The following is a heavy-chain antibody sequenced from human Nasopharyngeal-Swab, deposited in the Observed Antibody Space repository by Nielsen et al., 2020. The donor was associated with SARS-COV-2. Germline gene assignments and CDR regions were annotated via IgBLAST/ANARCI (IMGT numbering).Heavy chain of an antibody. D-gene: IGHD3-10*01. CDR2: ISWDGGST. CDR3: AKDFSGSYYTISDYYYYYGMDV. Sequence: GGSLRLSCAASGFTFDDYTMHWVRQAPGKGLEWVSLISWDGGSTYYADSVKGRFTISRDNSKNSLYLQMNSLRTEDTALYYCAKDFSGSYYTISDYYYYYGMDVWGQGTTVTVSS. J-gene: IGHJ6*02. CDR1: GFTFDDYT. V-gene: IGHV3-43*01.